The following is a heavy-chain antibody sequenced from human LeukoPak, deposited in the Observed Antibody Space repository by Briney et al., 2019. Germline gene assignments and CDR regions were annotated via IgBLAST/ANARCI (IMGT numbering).Heavy chain of an antibody. CDR1: GYTFTSYD. CDR3: AREEYSSHSPFDY. CDR2: MNPNSGNT. V-gene: IGHV1-8*01. D-gene: IGHD6-6*01. Sequence: GASVKVSCKASGYTFTSYDINWVRQATGQGLEWMGWMNPNSGNTGYAQKFQGRVTMTRNTSISTAYMELSSLRSEDTAVYYCAREEYSSHSPFDYWGQGTLVTVSS. J-gene: IGHJ4*02.